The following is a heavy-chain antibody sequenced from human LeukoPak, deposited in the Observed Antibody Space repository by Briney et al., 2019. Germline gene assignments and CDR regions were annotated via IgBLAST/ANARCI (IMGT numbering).Heavy chain of an antibody. Sequence: GGPLRLSCAASGFTFSSYGMHWVRQAPGKGLEWVAVIWYDGSNKYYADSVKGRFTISRDNSKNTLYLQMNSLRAEDTAVYYCARAHHIVVVPAAIMIDYWGQGTLVTVSS. CDR3: ARAHHIVVVPAAIMIDY. CDR2: IWYDGSNK. CDR1: GFTFSSYG. D-gene: IGHD2-2*02. J-gene: IGHJ4*02. V-gene: IGHV3-33*01.